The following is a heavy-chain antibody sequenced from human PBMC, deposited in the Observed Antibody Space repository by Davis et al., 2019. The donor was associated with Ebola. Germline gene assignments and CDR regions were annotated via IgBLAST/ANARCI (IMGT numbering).Heavy chain of an antibody. CDR3: ARTLIGNQYYFDY. D-gene: IGHD1-26*01. V-gene: IGHV1-69*10. Sequence: SVKVSCKASGGTFSSYAISWVRQAPGQGLEWMGGIIPILGIANYAQKFQGRVTITADESTSTAYMELSSLRSEDTAVYYCARTLIGNQYYFDYWGQGTLLTVSS. CDR2: IIPILGIA. J-gene: IGHJ4*02. CDR1: GGTFSSYA.